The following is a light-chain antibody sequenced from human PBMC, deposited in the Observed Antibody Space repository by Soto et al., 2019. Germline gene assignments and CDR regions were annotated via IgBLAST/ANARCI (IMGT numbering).Light chain of an antibody. V-gene: IGKV1-39*01. Sequence: DIQMTQSPSSLSASVGDRVTITCRASQTINNYLNWYQQKPGKAPKLLIYAASSLQSGVTSRFSSSGSGTDFTLTISSLHAEDSATYFCQESITAPLTFGGGTKVEVK. J-gene: IGKJ4*01. CDR3: QESITAPLT. CDR2: AAS. CDR1: QTINNY.